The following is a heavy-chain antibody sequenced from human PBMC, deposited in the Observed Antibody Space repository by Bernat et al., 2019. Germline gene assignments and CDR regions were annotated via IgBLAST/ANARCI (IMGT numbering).Heavy chain of an antibody. J-gene: IGHJ3*02. V-gene: IGHV1-69*04. Sequence: QVQLVQSGAEVKKPGSSVKVSCKASGGTFSSYAISWVRQAPGQGLEWMGRIIPILGIANYAQKFKGRVTITADKSTSTAYMELSSLRSEDTAVYYCASPYCSSTSCYNDAFDIWGQGTMVTVSS. D-gene: IGHD2-2*01. CDR3: ASPYCSSTSCYNDAFDI. CDR2: IIPILGIA. CDR1: GGTFSSYA.